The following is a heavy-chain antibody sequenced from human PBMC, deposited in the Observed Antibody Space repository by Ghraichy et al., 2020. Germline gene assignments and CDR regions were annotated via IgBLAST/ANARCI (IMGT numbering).Heavy chain of an antibody. CDR1: GFTFSSYA. CDR2: ISGSGGST. J-gene: IGHJ3*02. Sequence: GGSLRLSCAASGFTFSSYAMSWVRQAPGKGLEWVSAISGSGGSTYYADSVKGRFTISRDNSKNTLYLQMNSLRAEDTAVYYCAKSPIAVAGISVVGGFDIWGQGTMVTVSS. V-gene: IGHV3-23*01. D-gene: IGHD6-19*01. CDR3: AKSPIAVAGISVVGGFDI.